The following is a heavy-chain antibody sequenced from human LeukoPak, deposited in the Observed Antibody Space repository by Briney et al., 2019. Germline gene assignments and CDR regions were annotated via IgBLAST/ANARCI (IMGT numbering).Heavy chain of an antibody. CDR1: GGSISSYY. J-gene: IGHJ4*02. CDR2: IYTSGST. V-gene: IGHV4-4*07. CDR3: ARDNSVYYDSRGYYPD. D-gene: IGHD3-22*01. Sequence: SETLSLTCTVSGGSISSYYWSWIRQPAGKGLEWIGRIYTSGSTNYNPSLKSRVTMSVDTSKNQFSLKLSSVTAADTAVYYCARDNSVYYDSRGYYPDWGQGTLVTVSS.